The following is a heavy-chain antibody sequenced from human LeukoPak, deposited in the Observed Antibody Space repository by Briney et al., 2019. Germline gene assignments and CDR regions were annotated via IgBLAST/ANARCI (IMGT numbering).Heavy chain of an antibody. CDR2: IYYSGST. CDR3: ASRSIVATITATYNWFDP. J-gene: IGHJ5*02. V-gene: IGHV4-39*01. CDR1: GGSISSSSYS. D-gene: IGHD5-12*01. Sequence: SETLSLTCTVSGGSISSSSYSWGWIRQPPGKGLEWIGSIYYSGSTYYNPSLKSRVTISVDTSRNQFSLKLSSVTAADTAVYYCASRSIVATITATYNWFDPWGQGTLVTVSS.